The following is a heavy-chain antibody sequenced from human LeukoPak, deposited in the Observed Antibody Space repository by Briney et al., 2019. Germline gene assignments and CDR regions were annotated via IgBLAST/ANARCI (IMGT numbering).Heavy chain of an antibody. J-gene: IGHJ4*02. CDR3: ARGRYLTTSGGAAAGFLDY. Sequence: SETLSLTCTVSGYSITSGYYWGWIRQSPGKGLEWIGEINHSGSTHYNPSLKSRVTISVDTSQKQFSLRLTSVTAADTAVYYCARGRYLTTSGGAAAGFLDYWGQGSLVTVST. CDR1: GYSITSGYY. CDR2: INHSGST. V-gene: IGHV4-38-2*02. D-gene: IGHD6-13*01.